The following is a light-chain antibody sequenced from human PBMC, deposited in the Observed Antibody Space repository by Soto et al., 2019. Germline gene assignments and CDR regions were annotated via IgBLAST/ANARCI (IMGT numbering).Light chain of an antibody. V-gene: IGLV1-44*01. J-gene: IGLJ2*01. CDR3: AAWDDGLSGPV. CDR1: RSNIGSNT. CDR2: SNN. Sequence: QAVVTQPPSASGTPGQRVTISCSGSRSNIGSNTVNWYQQLPGTAPRLLIYSNNQRPSGVPDRFSGSKSGTSASLAIRGLQSEDEADYYCAAWDDGLSGPVFGGGTQLTVL.